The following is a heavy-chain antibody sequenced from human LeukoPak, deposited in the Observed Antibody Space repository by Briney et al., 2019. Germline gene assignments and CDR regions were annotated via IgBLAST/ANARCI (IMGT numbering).Heavy chain of an antibody. CDR3: ARELTDFWSGSVRYFDY. CDR1: GFTFSSYS. D-gene: IGHD3-3*01. CDR2: ICSSSSYI. Sequence: GGALRLSCAASGFTFSSYSMDWGRQAPGEGLGWGSSICSSSSYIYYADSVKGRFTISRDNAKNSLYLQMNSLRAEDTVVYYCARELTDFWSGSVRYFDYWGQGTLVTVSS. V-gene: IGHV3-21*01. J-gene: IGHJ4*02.